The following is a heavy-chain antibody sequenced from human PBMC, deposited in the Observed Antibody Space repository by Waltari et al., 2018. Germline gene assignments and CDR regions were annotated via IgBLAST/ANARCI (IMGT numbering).Heavy chain of an antibody. V-gene: IGHV3-33*01. CDR3: VRGYGDYSYGY. CDR1: GFTFSSYG. J-gene: IGHJ4*02. Sequence: QVQLVESGGGVVQPGRSLRLSCAASGFTFSSYGMHWVRQAPGKGLEWVAVIWYDGSNKYYADSVKGRFTISRDDAKNSLYLQMHSLRVEDTAVYYCVRGYGDYSYGYWGQGTLVTVSS. CDR2: IWYDGSNK. D-gene: IGHD4-17*01.